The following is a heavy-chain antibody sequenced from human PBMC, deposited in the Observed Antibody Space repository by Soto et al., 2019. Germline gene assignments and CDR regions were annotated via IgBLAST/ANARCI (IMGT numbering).Heavy chain of an antibody. J-gene: IGHJ3*02. CDR1: GFTFSSYG. CDR2: ISYDGSNK. V-gene: IGHV3-30*18. D-gene: IGHD1-26*01. Sequence: GGSLRLSCAASGFTFSSYGMHWVRQAPGKGLEWVAVISYDGSNKYYADSVKGRFTISRDNSKNTLYLQMKSLRAEDTAVYYSAKDGGSYYISAFDIWGQGTMVTVSS. CDR3: AKDGGSYYISAFDI.